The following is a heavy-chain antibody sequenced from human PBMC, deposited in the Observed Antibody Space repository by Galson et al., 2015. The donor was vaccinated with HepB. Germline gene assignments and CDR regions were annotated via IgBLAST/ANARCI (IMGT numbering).Heavy chain of an antibody. CDR1: GFTFGDYA. CDR3: TREPIEWFQYLDAFDI. D-gene: IGHD3-3*01. J-gene: IGHJ3*02. Sequence: SLRLSCAASGFTFGDYAMRWVRQAPGKGLEWVGVIRSKAYGGTTEYAASVKGRFTISRDDSKSIAYLQMNSLKTEDTAVYYCTREPIEWFQYLDAFDIWGQGTMVTVSS. CDR2: IRSKAYGGTT. V-gene: IGHV3-49*04.